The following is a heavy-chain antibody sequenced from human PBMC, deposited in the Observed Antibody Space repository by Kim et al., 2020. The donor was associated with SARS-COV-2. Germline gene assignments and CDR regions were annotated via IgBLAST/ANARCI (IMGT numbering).Heavy chain of an antibody. CDR1: GGSISSGGYY. CDR3: ASVDGTYYYDSSCYFLDY. V-gene: IGHV4-31*03. CDR2: IYYSGST. D-gene: IGHD3-22*01. J-gene: IGHJ4*02. Sequence: SETLSLTCTLSGGSISSGGYYWSWIRQHPGKGLEWIGYIYYSGSTYYNPSLKSRVTLSVDTSKNQFSLKLSSVTAADTAVYYCASVDGTYYYDSSCYFLDYLGQGTLVTVSS.